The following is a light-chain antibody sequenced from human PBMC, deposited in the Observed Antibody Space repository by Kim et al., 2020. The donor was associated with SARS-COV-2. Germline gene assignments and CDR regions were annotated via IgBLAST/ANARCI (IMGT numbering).Light chain of an antibody. CDR3: ASYTSTYTWV. V-gene: IGLV2-14*03. CDR1: SSDIGISDY. CDR2: DVS. Sequence: GQSITISCTGTSSDIGISDYVSWSQQHPGKAPKLMIYDVSKWPSGVSDRFSGSKSGNTASLTISGLQAEDEADYYCASYTSTYTWVFGGGTKLTVL. J-gene: IGLJ3*02.